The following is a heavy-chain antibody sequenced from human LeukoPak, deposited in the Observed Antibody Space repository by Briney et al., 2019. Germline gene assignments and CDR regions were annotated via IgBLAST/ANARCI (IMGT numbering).Heavy chain of an antibody. D-gene: IGHD5-18*01. CDR2: IYHSGST. CDR3: ARDGYLGRWVFDI. Sequence: SETLSLTCAVSGGSISSSNWWSWVRQPPGKGLEWIGEIYHSGSTNYNPSLKSRVTISVDKSKNQFSLKLSSVTAADTAVYYCARDGYLGRWVFDIWGQGTMVTVSS. V-gene: IGHV4-4*02. J-gene: IGHJ3*02. CDR1: GGSISSSNW.